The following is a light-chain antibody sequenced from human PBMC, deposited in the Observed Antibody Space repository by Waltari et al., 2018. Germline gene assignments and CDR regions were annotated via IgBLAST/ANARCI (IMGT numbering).Light chain of an antibody. CDR3: QQLNSYPRGT. V-gene: IGKV1-9*01. Sequence: DIQLTQSPSFLSASVGDRVTITCRASQGISSYLAWYQQKQGKAPQLLCYAESTLQSGVPSRFSGSVSRTEFTLTISSLQTEDFATYSCQQLNSYPRGTFGPGTKVDIK. J-gene: IGKJ3*01. CDR2: AES. CDR1: QGISSY.